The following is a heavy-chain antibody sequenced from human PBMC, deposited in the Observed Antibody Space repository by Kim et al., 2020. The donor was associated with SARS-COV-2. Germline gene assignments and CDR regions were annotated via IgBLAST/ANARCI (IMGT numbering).Heavy chain of an antibody. CDR2: ISYDGNYA. J-gene: IGHJ4*02. V-gene: IGHV3-30*04. CDR1: GFIFSSHP. Sequence: GVSLRLSCAASGFIFSSHPMHWVRQAPGKGLEVMAIISYDGNYAYYADSVKGRFTISRDDSKSTLSLQMNSLRGEDTAIYYCARETAASDGSWVDFWGQGTLFTVSS. CDR3: ARETAASDGSWVDF. D-gene: IGHD6-13*01.